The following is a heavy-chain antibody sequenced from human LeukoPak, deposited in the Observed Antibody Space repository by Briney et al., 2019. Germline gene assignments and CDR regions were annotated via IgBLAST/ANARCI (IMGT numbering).Heavy chain of an antibody. J-gene: IGHJ4*02. D-gene: IGHD1/OR15-1a*01. CDR2: ISDSGNT. CDR3: ARGTWPNKLFDY. CDR1: GFTLSSYA. V-gene: IGHV3-23*01. Sequence: GGSLRLSCAASGFTLSSYAMSWVRQAPGKGLEWVSAISDSGNTYHADSVKGRFTISRDNSKNTLYLQMNSLRAEDTAVYYCARGTWPNKLFDYWGQGTLVTVSS.